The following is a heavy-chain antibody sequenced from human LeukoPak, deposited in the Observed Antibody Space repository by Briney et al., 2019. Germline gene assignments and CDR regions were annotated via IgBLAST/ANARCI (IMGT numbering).Heavy chain of an antibody. CDR2: VYYNGNT. Sequence: SETLSLTCSVSGGSIGTYYWSWIRQPPGKGLEWIGYVYYNGNTNYNPSLKSRVTISVDTSKNQFSLKLNSVTAADTAVYFCARRVAVAARYYFDFWGQGTLVTVSS. V-gene: IGHV4-59*08. J-gene: IGHJ4*02. D-gene: IGHD6-19*01. CDR3: ARRVAVAARYYFDF. CDR1: GGSIGTYY.